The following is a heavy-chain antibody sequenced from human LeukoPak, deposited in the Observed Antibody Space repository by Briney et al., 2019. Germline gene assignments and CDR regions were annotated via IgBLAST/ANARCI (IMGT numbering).Heavy chain of an antibody. V-gene: IGHV4-59*01. J-gene: IGHJ3*02. CDR1: GGSFSGYY. CDR3: ASNTADYYDSSGANAFDI. CDR2: IYYSGST. D-gene: IGHD3-22*01. Sequence: PSETLSLTCAVYGGSFSGYYWSWIRQPPGKGLEWIGYIYYSGSTNYNPSLKSRVTISVDTSKNQFSLKLSSVTAADTAVYYCASNTADYYDSSGANAFDIWGQGTMVTVSS.